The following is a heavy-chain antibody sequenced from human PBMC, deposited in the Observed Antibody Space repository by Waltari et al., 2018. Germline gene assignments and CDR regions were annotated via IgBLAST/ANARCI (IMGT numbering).Heavy chain of an antibody. D-gene: IGHD4-17*01. CDR3: ARGDYGDYAGAFDI. J-gene: IGHJ3*02. CDR2: ISSSSSTI. Sequence: EVQLVESGGGLVQPGGSLRLSCAASGFTFSSYSMNWVRQAPGKGLEWVSYISSSSSTIYYADSVKGRFTISRDNSKNTLYLQMGSLRAEDMAVYYCARGDYGDYAGAFDIWGQGTMVTVSS. CDR1: GFTFSSYS. V-gene: IGHV3-48*01.